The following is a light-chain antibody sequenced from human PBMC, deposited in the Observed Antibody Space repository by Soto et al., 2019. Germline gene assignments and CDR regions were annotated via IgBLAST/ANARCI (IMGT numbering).Light chain of an antibody. CDR2: NNN. J-gene: IGLJ1*01. CDR3: ASWDDSLNGLV. V-gene: IGLV1-44*01. CDR1: SSNIGSNT. Sequence: QSVLTQPPSASGTPGQRVTISCSGSSSNIGSNTVNWYQQLPGTAPKLLIYNNNQRPSGVPDRFSGFKSGTSASLVISGLQSQYEDDYYYASWDDSLNGLVFGTGTKLTVL.